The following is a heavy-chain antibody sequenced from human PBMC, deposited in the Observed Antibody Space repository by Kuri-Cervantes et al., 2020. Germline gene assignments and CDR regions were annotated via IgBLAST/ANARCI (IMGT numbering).Heavy chain of an antibody. D-gene: IGHD6-6*01. CDR2: TSYSGNT. V-gene: IGHV4-30-4*08. CDR3: ARWGYASSSRIFDY. J-gene: IGHJ4*02. CDR1: GGSITTGDYY. Sequence: SCAVSGGSITTGDYYWSWIRQPPGKGLEWLAYTSYSGNTYYTPSLKSRVTISVDTSKNQFSLNLSSVTAADTAVYYCARWGYASSSRIFDYWGQGTLVTVSS.